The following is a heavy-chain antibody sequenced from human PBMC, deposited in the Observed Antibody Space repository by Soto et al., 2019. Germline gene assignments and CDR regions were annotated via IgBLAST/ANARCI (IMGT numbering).Heavy chain of an antibody. V-gene: IGHV3-23*01. J-gene: IGHJ4*02. CDR2: ISGSGSST. D-gene: IGHD3-3*01. Sequence: GGSLRLSCAASGFTFSSYAMSWVRQAPGRGLEWVSAISGSGSSTYYADSVKGRFTISRDNSKNTLYLQMNSLRAEDTAVYYCANTYSYYDFWSGFYFDYWGQGTLVTVSS. CDR1: GFTFSSYA. CDR3: ANTYSYYDFWSGFYFDY.